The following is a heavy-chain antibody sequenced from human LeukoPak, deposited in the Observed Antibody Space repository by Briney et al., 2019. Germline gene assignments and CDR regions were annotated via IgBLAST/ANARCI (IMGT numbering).Heavy chain of an antibody. CDR1: GGSISSSSYY. D-gene: IGHD3-10*01. CDR3: ARSPSYYYGSGSYVRSYYYYYMDV. J-gene: IGHJ6*03. CDR2: IYYSGST. Sequence: SETLSLTCTVSGGSISSSSYYWGWIRQPPGKGLEWIGSIYYSGSTYYNPSLKSRVTISVDTSKDQFSLKLSSVTAADTAVYYCARSPSYYYGSGSYVRSYYYYYMDVWGKGTTVTVSS. V-gene: IGHV4-39*01.